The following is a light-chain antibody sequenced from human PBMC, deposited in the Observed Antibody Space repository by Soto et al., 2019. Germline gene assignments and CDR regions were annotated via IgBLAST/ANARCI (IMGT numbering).Light chain of an antibody. CDR2: EVN. J-gene: IGLJ1*01. Sequence: QSVLTQPASVSGSPGQSITIACTGSSTDVGGYDSVAWYQQHPGKAPRLIIYEVNNRPSGVSNRFSASKSADTASLTISGLQAEDEADYYCSSYPTRTTYVFGNGTKVTVL. CDR3: SSYPTRTTYV. V-gene: IGLV2-14*01. CDR1: STDVGGYDS.